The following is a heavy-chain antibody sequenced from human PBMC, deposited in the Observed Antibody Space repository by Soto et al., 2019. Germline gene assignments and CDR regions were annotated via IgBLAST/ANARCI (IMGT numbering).Heavy chain of an antibody. CDR1: GLSVSTQS. J-gene: IGHJ6*02. CDR2: ISSDSYYI. CDR3: ARNRNPSAKSHGVDV. V-gene: IGHV3-21*01. Sequence: EVQLVESGGGLVEPGGSLRLSCARSGLSVSTQSMNWVRQAPGKGLEWVSSISSDSYYIDYADSVKGRFTISRDNAKNLMYLQMNGPSADDAAVYYCARNRNPSAKSHGVDVWGQGTTVPVSS. D-gene: IGHD6-6*01.